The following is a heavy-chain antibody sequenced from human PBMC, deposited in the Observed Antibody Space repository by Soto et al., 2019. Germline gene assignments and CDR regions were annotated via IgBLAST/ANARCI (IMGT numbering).Heavy chain of an antibody. CDR1: GASISSYY. V-gene: IGHV4-59*01. D-gene: IGHD1-26*01. Sequence: QVQLQESGPGLVKPSETLSLTSTVSGASISSYYWSWIRQPPGKGLEWVGFIFHSGSTNCNPSLKSRVTFSVDTSKNQFSLKLTSVTAADTAVYYCARDQNGSPHFDYWGQGILITVSS. J-gene: IGHJ4*02. CDR2: IFHSGST. CDR3: ARDQNGSPHFDY.